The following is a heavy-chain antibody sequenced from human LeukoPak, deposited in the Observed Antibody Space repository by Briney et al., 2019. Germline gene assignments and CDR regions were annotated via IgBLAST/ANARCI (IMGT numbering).Heavy chain of an antibody. CDR1: GGSISSGGYS. Sequence: SETLSLACAVSGGSISSGGYSWSWIRQPPGKGLEWIGYIYHSGSTYYNPSLKSRVTISVDRSKNQFSLKLSSVTAADTAVYYCARALPHMDVWGQGTTVTVSS. V-gene: IGHV4-30-2*01. CDR2: IYHSGST. CDR3: ARALPHMDV. J-gene: IGHJ6*02.